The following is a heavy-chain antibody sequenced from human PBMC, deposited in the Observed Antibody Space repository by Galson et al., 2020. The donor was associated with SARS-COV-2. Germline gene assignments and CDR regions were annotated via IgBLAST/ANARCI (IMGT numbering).Heavy chain of an antibody. CDR1: GFTFSSYS. CDR3: ARDRDSSGWFDG. Sequence: GGSLRLSCAASGFTFSSYSMNWVRQAPGKGLEWFSSISSSSSYIYYADSVKGRFTISRDNAKNSLYLQMNSLRAEDTAVYYCARDRDSSGWFDGWGQGTTVNVSS. J-gene: IGHJ6*02. CDR2: ISSSSSYI. V-gene: IGHV3-21*01. D-gene: IGHD6-19*01.